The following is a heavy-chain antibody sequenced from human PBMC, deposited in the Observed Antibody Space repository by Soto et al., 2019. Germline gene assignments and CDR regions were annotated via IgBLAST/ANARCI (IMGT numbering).Heavy chain of an antibody. J-gene: IGHJ6*02. CDR1: GGSISSYY. Sequence: SETLSLTCTVSGGSISSYYWSWIRQPPGKGLEWIGYIYYSGSTNYNPSLKSRVTISVDTSKNQFSLKLSSVTAADTAVYYCAGEVYYYGMDVWGQGTTVTVSS. CDR2: IYYSGST. CDR3: AGEVYYYGMDV. V-gene: IGHV4-59*01.